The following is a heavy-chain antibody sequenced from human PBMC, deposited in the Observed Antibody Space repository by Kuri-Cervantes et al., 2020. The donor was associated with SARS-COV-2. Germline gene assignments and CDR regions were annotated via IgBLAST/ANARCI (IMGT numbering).Heavy chain of an antibody. D-gene: IGHD3-3*01. Sequence: SETLSLTCTVSGGSISSTSYYWGWVRQPPGKGREWVGSIYYSGSTYYNPSLKSRVTISVDTSKNQFSLKLSSVTAADTAVYYCARHVVSGWSGYFDYWGQGTLVTVSS. CDR1: GGSISSTSYY. J-gene: IGHJ4*02. CDR3: ARHVVSGWSGYFDY. CDR2: IYYSGST. V-gene: IGHV4-39*01.